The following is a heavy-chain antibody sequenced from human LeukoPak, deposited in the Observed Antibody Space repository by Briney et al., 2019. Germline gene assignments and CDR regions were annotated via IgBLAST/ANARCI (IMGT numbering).Heavy chain of an antibody. D-gene: IGHD2-15*01. Sequence: GGSLRLSCAASGFTFSSYAMHWVRQAPGKGLEWVAVISYDGSNKYYADSVKGRFTISRDNSKNTLYLQMNSLRAEDRAVYYCARAGGYFYGMDVWGQGTTVTVSS. J-gene: IGHJ6*02. V-gene: IGHV3-30-3*01. CDR1: GFTFSSYA. CDR2: ISYDGSNK. CDR3: ARAGGYFYGMDV.